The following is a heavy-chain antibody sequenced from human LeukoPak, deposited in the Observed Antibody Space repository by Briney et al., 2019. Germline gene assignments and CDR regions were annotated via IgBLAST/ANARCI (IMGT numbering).Heavy chain of an antibody. CDR1: GFTFSSYA. J-gene: IGHJ3*02. Sequence: PGGSLRLSCAASGFTFSSYAMHWVRQAPGKGLEWVAVISYDGSNKYYADSVKGRFTISRDNSKNTLYLQMNSLRAEDTAVYYCARELDVGRFGAPPSEAFDIWGQGTMVTVSS. CDR3: ARELDVGRFGAPPSEAFDI. V-gene: IGHV3-30-3*01. CDR2: ISYDGSNK. D-gene: IGHD3-10*01.